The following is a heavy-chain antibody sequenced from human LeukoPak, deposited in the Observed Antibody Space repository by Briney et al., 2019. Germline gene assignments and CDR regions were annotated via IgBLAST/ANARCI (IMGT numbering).Heavy chain of an antibody. CDR3: ARGVVDGDYATGYYYMDV. V-gene: IGHV1-69*06. CDR1: GGTFSSYA. D-gene: IGHD4-17*01. CDR2: IIPIFGTA. Sequence: ASVKVSCKASGGTFSSYAISWVRQAPGQGLEWMGGIIPIFGTANYAQKFQGRVTITADKSTSTAYMELSSLRSEDTAVYYCARGVVDGDYATGYYYMDVWGKGTTVTVSS. J-gene: IGHJ6*03.